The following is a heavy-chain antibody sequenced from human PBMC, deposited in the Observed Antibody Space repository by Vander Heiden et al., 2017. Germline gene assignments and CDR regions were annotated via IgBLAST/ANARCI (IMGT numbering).Heavy chain of an antibody. J-gene: IGHJ4*02. V-gene: IGHV1-3*01. CDR3: ARDGGSFDFDY. CDR2: INAGKGDT. Sequence: QVQVVQSGAEVKKPGASVKISCKASGYIFNRFTIHWVRQAPGQRLQWMGRINAGKGDTEYSQKFQGRVTITWDTYATTAYMELSSLTSEDTAVYYCARDGGSFDFDYWCQGTLVTVSS. CDR1: GYIFNRFT. D-gene: IGHD1-26*01.